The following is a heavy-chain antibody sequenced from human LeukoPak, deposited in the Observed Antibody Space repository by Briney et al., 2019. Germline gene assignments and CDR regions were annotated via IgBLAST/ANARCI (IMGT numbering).Heavy chain of an antibody. V-gene: IGHV5-51*01. Sequence: GESLKISCKGSGYSFTSYWIGWVRQVPGKGLEGMGIIHPGDSDTRYSPSFQGHVTISVDKSINTAYLQWSSLKASDTAIYYCARQDGTAKFYFDYWGQGTLVTVSS. CDR1: GYSFTSYW. D-gene: IGHD5-24*01. CDR3: ARQDGTAKFYFDY. CDR2: IHPGDSDT. J-gene: IGHJ4*02.